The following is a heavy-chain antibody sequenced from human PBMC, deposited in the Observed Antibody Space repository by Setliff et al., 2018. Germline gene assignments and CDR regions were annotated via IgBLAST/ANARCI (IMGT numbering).Heavy chain of an antibody. CDR1: GYTFTNYV. D-gene: IGHD3-22*01. Sequence: SVKVSCKASGYTFTNYVFHWVRQAPGQRLEWMAGTIPIFGTTEYAQKFQGRLTIITDESTNTAFMQLSSLRSDDTAVYYCVREGVDSRSSTDYRYYMDVWGKGTTVTVS. J-gene: IGHJ6*03. V-gene: IGHV1-69*05. CDR3: VREGVDSRSSTDYRYYMDV. CDR2: TIPIFGTT.